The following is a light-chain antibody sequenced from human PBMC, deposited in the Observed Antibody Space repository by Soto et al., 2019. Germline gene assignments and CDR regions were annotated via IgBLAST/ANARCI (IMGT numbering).Light chain of an antibody. J-gene: IGKJ3*01. CDR1: QSVSSNS. V-gene: IGKV3-20*01. CDR2: GAS. CDR3: QQYGSSQGFT. Sequence: EIVLTQSPGTLSLSPGERATLSCRASQSVSSNSLAWFQLKPGQAPRLLIYGASSRATGIPDRFSGSGSGTDFTLTISRLEPEDFAMYYCQQYGSSQGFTFGPGTKVDIK.